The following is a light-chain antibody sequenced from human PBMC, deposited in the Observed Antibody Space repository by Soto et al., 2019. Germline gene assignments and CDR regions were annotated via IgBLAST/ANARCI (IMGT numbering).Light chain of an antibody. Sequence: QSALTQPPSLSGTPGQSVTISCSGSSSNIEGNTVHWYQHLPGTAPKLLIYIDHNRPSGIPDRFSGSKSGTSASLAISGLKSEDEADYYCATWDDDLSAAVFGGGTQLTVL. J-gene: IGLJ7*01. CDR3: ATWDDDLSAAV. V-gene: IGLV1-44*01. CDR1: SSNIEGNT. CDR2: IDH.